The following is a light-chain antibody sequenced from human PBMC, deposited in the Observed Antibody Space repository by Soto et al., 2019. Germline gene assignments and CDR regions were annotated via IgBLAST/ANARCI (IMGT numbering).Light chain of an antibody. Sequence: QSLLTQPPFASGSPGQSGTISYTGTSSDIGAYNYVSWYQQHPGKAPKLMIHEVSKRPSGVPDRFSGSKSGNTASLTVSGLQAEDEADYYCSSYAGSNDRWVFGGGTKLTVL. CDR2: EVS. V-gene: IGLV2-8*01. CDR1: SSDIGAYNY. J-gene: IGLJ3*02. CDR3: SSYAGSNDRWV.